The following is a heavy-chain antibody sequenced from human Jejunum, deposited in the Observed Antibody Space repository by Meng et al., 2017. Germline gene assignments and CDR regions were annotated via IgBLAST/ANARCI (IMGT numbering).Heavy chain of an antibody. CDR1: GFSFSGSA. CDR3: TRRGGCSGGSCTFDY. Sequence: GESLKISCAASGFSFSGSAVHWVRQAPGKGLEWVGRIRSRANDYATAYAASVKGRFTISRDDSKNSAFLQMNSLKIEDTAVYYCTRRGGCSGGSCTFDYWGQGTLVTVSS. CDR2: IRSRANDYAT. D-gene: IGHD2-15*01. V-gene: IGHV3-73*01. J-gene: IGHJ4*02.